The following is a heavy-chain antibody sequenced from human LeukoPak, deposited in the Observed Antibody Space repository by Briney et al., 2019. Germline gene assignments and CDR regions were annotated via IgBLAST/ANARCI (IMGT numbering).Heavy chain of an antibody. CDR1: GLTFSNYW. V-gene: IGHV3-74*01. CDR2: INSDGSST. D-gene: IGHD6-19*01. Sequence: QPGGSLRLSCAASGLTFSNYWMHWVRQAPGKGLVWVSRINSDGSSTIYADSVKSRFTISRDNAKNTLSLQMNSLGAEDTAVYYCARGSAVAAGYWGQGTLVTVSS. J-gene: IGHJ4*02. CDR3: ARGSAVAAGY.